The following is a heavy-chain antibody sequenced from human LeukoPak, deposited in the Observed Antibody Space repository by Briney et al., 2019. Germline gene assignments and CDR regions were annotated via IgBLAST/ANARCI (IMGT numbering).Heavy chain of an antibody. CDR2: ISYDGSDE. CDR3: ARDFTPEWFDIH. J-gene: IGHJ4*02. D-gene: IGHD3-3*01. V-gene: IGHV3-30*03. CDR1: GFTFDDYG. Sequence: PGGSLRLSCAASGFTFDDYGMSWVRQGPGKGLEWVGVISYDGSDEYYTDSVKGRFTISRDNSKNTVYLQMNSLRADDTAVYYCARDFTPEWFDIHWGQGTLVTVS.